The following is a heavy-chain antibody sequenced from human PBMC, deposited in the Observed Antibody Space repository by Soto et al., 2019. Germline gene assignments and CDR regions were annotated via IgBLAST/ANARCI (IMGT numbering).Heavy chain of an antibody. D-gene: IGHD6-19*01. CDR3: ARAGGLGPVAADY. J-gene: IGHJ4*01. V-gene: IGHV4-30-2*01. Sequence: QLQLQESGSGLVKPSQTLSLTCAVSGGSISSGGYSWSWIRQPPGKGLEWIGYIYHSGSTYYNPSLNGRVTITVDRSKDQFSLKLCSVTAADTAVYYCARAGGLGPVAADYWGYGTLDTVSS. CDR1: GGSISSGGYS. CDR2: IYHSGST.